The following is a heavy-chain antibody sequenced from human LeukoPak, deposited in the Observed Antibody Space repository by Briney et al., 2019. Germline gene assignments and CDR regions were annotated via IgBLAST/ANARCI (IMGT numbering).Heavy chain of an antibody. D-gene: IGHD2-15*01. V-gene: IGHV4-59*08. CDR1: GGSISNYY. Sequence: SETLSLTCSVSGGSISNYYWSWIRQPPGKGLEWIGFIHYRGSADYNPSLKSRVTISVDTSKNQFSLKLSSVTAADTAVYYCARIFYGMDVWGQGTTVTVSS. CDR3: ARIFYGMDV. J-gene: IGHJ6*02. CDR2: IHYRGSA.